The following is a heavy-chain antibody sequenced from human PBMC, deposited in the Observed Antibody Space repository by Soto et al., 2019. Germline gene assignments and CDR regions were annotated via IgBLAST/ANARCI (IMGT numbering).Heavy chain of an antibody. D-gene: IGHD2-21*01. V-gene: IGHV1-46*01. Sequence: ASVKVSCKASGYTFTSYYMHWVRQAPGQGLEWMGIINPSGGSTSYAQKFQGRATMTRDTSTSTVYMELSSLRSEDTAVYYCGRDCDSGAPYYYYGMDVWGQGTTVTVSS. J-gene: IGHJ6*02. CDR3: GRDCDSGAPYYYYGMDV. CDR2: INPSGGST. CDR1: GYTFTSYY.